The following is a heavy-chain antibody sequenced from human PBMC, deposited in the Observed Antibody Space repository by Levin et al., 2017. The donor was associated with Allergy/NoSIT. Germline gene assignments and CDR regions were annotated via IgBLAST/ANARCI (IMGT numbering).Heavy chain of an antibody. CDR1: GFTFSSYS. V-gene: IGHV3-48*01. CDR2: ISSSSSTI. D-gene: IGHD5-18*01. Sequence: GGSLRLSCAASGFTFSSYSMNWVRQAPGKGLEWFSYISSSSSTIYYADSVKGRFTISRDNAKNSLYLQMNSLRAEDTAVYYCARGRSLTYSYDYMDVWGKGTTVTVSS. J-gene: IGHJ6*03. CDR3: ARGRSLTYSYDYMDV.